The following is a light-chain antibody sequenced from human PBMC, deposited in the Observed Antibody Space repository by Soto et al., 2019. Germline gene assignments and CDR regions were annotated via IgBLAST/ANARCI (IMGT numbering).Light chain of an antibody. CDR1: SSDVGGYNY. CDR2: DVS. CDR3: SSYTSSSTLV. V-gene: IGLV2-14*03. J-gene: IGLJ3*02. Sequence: QAVVTQPASVSGSPGQSITISCTGTSSDVGGYNYVSWYQHHPGKAPKLMISDVSDRPSGVSDSFSGSKSGNTASLTMSGLQAEDEGDYSCSSYTSSSTLVFAGGTKLIVL.